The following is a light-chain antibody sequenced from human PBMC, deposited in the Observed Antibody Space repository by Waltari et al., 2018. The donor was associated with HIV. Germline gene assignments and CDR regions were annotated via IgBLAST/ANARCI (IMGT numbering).Light chain of an antibody. J-gene: IGLJ3*02. CDR1: NYNVGGQG. CDR3: SAWDSTLGAWV. V-gene: IGLV10-54*01. Sequence: QAGLTQPPSVSKDLRQTATITCTGNNYNVGGQGAAECETHQCHRPDLLACSDNNRPSGISERFSASRSGNTASLTITALQPEDEADYYCSAWDSTLGAWVFGGGTKLTVL. CDR2: SDN.